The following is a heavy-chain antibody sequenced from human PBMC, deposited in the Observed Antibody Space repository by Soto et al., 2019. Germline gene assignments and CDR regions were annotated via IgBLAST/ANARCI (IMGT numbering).Heavy chain of an antibody. CDR2: ISGSGDVT. D-gene: IGHD3-16*01. CDR3: AGGLAASIAEAFDS. V-gene: IGHV3-23*01. Sequence: EVQVLESGGNLVQPGVSLRLTCAFSGFTFSTSSMNWVRQAPGKGLEWVSSISGSGDVTLYADSVKGRFTTSRDNSERTVYMRMNSVEIEETARYHGAGGLAASIAEAFDSWGAGTMVIVSS. CDR1: GFTFSTSS. J-gene: IGHJ3*02.